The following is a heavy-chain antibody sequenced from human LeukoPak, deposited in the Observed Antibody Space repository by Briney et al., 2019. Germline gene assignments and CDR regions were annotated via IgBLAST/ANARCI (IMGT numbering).Heavy chain of an antibody. D-gene: IGHD1-20*01. Sequence: GGSLRLSCAASGFTNDNYAMSWVRQAPGKGLEWVSGISGSGGSTYYADSVKGRFTISRDNSKNTLYLQMNSLRAEDTAVYYCAKGNNWRYDYWGQGTLVTVSS. J-gene: IGHJ4*02. CDR2: ISGSGGST. V-gene: IGHV3-23*01. CDR3: AKGNNWRYDY. CDR1: GFTNDNYA.